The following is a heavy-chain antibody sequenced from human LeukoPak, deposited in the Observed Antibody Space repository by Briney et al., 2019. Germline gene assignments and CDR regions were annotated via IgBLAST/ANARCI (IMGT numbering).Heavy chain of an antibody. CDR2: TYYRSEWCN. Sequence: WLGRTYYRSEWCNDYAVSAKSRITINPDTSKNQFSLQLNSVSPEDTAVYYCATDLFNAGLPFDYWGQGTLVTVSS. J-gene: IGHJ4*02. D-gene: IGHD1-14*01. CDR3: ATDLFNAGLPFDY. V-gene: IGHV6-1*01.